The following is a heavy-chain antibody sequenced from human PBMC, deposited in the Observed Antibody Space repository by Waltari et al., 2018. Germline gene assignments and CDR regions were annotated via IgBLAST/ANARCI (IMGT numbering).Heavy chain of an antibody. V-gene: IGHV4-34*01. CDR3: ARGHRYITIFGVVSNGMDV. D-gene: IGHD3-3*01. CDR1: GGSFSGYY. Sequence: QVQLQQWGAGLLKPSETLSLTCAVYGGSFSGYYWSWIRQPPGKGLEWIGEINHSGSTNYNPSLKGRVTISVDTSKNQFSLKLSSVTAADTAVYYCARGHRYITIFGVVSNGMDVWGQGTTVTVSS. J-gene: IGHJ6*02. CDR2: INHSGST.